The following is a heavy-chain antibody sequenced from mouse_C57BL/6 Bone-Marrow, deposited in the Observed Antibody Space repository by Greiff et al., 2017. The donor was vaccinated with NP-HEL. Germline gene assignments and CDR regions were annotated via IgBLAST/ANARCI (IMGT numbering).Heavy chain of an antibody. CDR3: ARTIYGNYPYYYAMDY. J-gene: IGHJ4*01. CDR2: ISYSGST. D-gene: IGHD2-1*01. V-gene: IGHV3-8*01. Sequence: ESGPGLAKPSQTLSLTCSVTGYSITSDYWNWIRKFPGNKLEYMGYISYSGSTYYNPSLKSRISITRDTSKNQYYLQLNSVTTEDTATYYCARTIYGNYPYYYAMDYWGQGTSVTVSS. CDR1: GYSITSDY.